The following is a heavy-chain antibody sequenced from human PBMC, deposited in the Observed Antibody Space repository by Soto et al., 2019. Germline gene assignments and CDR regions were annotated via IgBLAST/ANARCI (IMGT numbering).Heavy chain of an antibody. D-gene: IGHD2-15*01. CDR1: GYTFTSYY. CDR3: ARDRVVVAAAHYYGMDV. Sequence: ASVKVSCKASGYTFTSYYMHWVRQAPGQGLEWMGIINPSGGSTSYAQKFQGRVTMTRDTSTSTVYMELSSLRSEDTAVYYCARDRVVVAAAHYYGMDVWGQGTTVTVSS. CDR2: INPSGGST. J-gene: IGHJ6*02. V-gene: IGHV1-46*01.